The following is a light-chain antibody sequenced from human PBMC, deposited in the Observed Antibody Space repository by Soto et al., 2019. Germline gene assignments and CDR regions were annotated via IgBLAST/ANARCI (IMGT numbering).Light chain of an antibody. J-gene: IGLJ3*02. CDR3: QSYDSSLSGSGV. Sequence: QSVLTQPPSVSGAPGQRVTISCTGSGSNIGAGYDVHWYQQLPGTAPKLLIYGNNNRPSGVPDRFFGSKSGTSASLTIIGLQAEDEADYYCQSYDSSLSGSGVFGGGTKLTVL. V-gene: IGLV1-40*01. CDR2: GNN. CDR1: GSNIGAGYD.